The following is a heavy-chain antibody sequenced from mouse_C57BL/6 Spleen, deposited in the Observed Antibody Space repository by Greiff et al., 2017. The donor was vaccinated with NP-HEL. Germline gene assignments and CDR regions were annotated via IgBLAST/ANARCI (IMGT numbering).Heavy chain of an antibody. D-gene: IGHD1-1*01. CDR3: ARDDYYGSRGYFDV. J-gene: IGHJ1*03. CDR2: IRNKANGYST. Sequence: DVMLVESGGGLVQPGGSLSLSCAASGFTFTDYYMSWVRQPPGKALEWLGFIRNKANGYSTEYSASVKGRFTISRDNSQSILYLHMNALRDEDSATYYCARDDYYGSRGYFDVWGTGTTVTVSS. V-gene: IGHV7-3*01. CDR1: GFTFTDYY.